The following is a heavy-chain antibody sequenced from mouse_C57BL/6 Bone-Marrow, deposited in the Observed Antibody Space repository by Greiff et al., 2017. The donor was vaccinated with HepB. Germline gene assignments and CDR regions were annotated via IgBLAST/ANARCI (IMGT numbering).Heavy chain of an antibody. CDR2: IDPSDSET. Sequence: QVQLKQPGAELVRPGSSVKLSCKASGYTFTSYWMHWVKQRPIQGLEWIGNIDPSDSETHYNQKFKDKATLTVDKSSSTAYMQLSSLTSEDSAVYYCARRNGDYFDYWGQGTTLTVSS. V-gene: IGHV1-52*01. CDR3: ARRNGDYFDY. J-gene: IGHJ2*01. CDR1: GYTFTSYW.